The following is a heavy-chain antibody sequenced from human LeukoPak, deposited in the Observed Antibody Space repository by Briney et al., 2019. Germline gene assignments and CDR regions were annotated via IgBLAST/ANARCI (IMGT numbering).Heavy chain of an antibody. D-gene: IGHD1-26*01. CDR3: ARDRGEYVGATTTDY. V-gene: IGHV4-30-2*01. J-gene: IGHJ4*02. CDR1: GGSISSGGYY. CDR2: IYHSGST. Sequence: SETLSLTCTVSGGSISSGGYYWSWIRQPPGKGLEWIGYIYHSGSTYYNPSLKSRVTISVDRSKNQFSLKLSSVTAADTAVYYCARDRGEYVGATTTDYWGQGTLVTVSS.